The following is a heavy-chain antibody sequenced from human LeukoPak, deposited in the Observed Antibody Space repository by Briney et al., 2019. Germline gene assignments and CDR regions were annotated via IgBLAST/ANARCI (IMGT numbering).Heavy chain of an antibody. CDR2: IYYSGST. CDR1: GGSISSSSYY. D-gene: IGHD4-17*01. V-gene: IGHV4-39*07. J-gene: IGHJ4*02. CDR3: ARIRPRGDYGDYVGHLYYFDY. Sequence: PSETLSLTCTVSGGSISSSSYYWGWIRQPSGKGLEWIGSIYYSGSTYYNPSLKSRVTISVDTSKNQFSLKLSSVTAADTAVYYCARIRPRGDYGDYVGHLYYFDYWGQGTLVTVSS.